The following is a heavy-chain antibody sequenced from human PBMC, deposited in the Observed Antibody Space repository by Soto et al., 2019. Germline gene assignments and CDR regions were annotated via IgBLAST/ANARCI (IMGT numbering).Heavy chain of an antibody. V-gene: IGHV1-18*01. CDR1: GYTFTSYG. J-gene: IGHJ5*02. D-gene: IGHD4-17*01. Sequence: QVQLVQSGAEVKKPGASVKVSCKASGYTFTSYGISWVRQAPGQGLEWMGWSSAYNGNTNYAQKLQGRATMTTDTSTSTADMELRSLRSDETAVYDWARERGYGDYDSGSWGQGTLVTVSP. CDR3: ARERGYGDYDSGS. CDR2: SSAYNGNT.